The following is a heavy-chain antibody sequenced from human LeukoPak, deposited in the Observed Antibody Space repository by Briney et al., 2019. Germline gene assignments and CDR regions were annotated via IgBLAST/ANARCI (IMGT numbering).Heavy chain of an antibody. CDR2: ISAGGGST. V-gene: IGHV3-23*01. J-gene: IGHJ4*02. Sequence: PGGSLRLSCAASGFTFSDYAMSWVRQAPGKGLEWVSAISAGGGSTYYADSMKGRFTISRDNFENTLYLQMNSLRAEDTAVYYCAKYIVLTATRTFDYWGQGTLVTVSS. CDR1: GFTFSDYA. CDR3: AKYIVLTATRTFDY. D-gene: IGHD2-21*02.